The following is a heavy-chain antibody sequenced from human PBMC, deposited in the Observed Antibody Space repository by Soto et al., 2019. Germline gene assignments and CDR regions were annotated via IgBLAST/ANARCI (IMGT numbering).Heavy chain of an antibody. CDR1: GGSFSGYY. CDR3: ARRSDYPAYFDY. Sequence: SETLSLTCAVYGGSFSGYYWSWIRQPPGKGLEWIGEINHSGSTNYNPSLKSRVTISVDTSKNQFSLKLSSVTAADTAVYYCARRSDYPAYFDYWGPGTLVTASS. V-gene: IGHV4-34*01. D-gene: IGHD3-10*01. J-gene: IGHJ4*02. CDR2: INHSGST.